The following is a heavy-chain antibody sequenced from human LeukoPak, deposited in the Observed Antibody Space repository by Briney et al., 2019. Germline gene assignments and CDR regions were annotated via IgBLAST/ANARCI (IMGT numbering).Heavy chain of an antibody. CDR2: IYTSGSP. CDR1: SGSISSYD. J-gene: IGHJ6*03. D-gene: IGHD2-2*01. V-gene: IGHV4-4*07. Sequence: SETLSLTCTVSSGSISSYDWSWIRQPAGKGLEWIGRIYTSGSPNYNPSLKSRVTMSVDTSKNQFSLRLSSVTAADTAVYYCARLHGSTFYYYYYMDVWGKGTTVTISS. CDR3: ARLHGSTFYYYYYMDV.